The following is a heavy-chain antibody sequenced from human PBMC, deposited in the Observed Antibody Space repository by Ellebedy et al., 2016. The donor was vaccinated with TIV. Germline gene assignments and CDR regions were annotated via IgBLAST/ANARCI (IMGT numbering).Heavy chain of an antibody. V-gene: IGHV1-18*01. D-gene: IGHD6-13*01. Sequence: AASVKVSCKASGGTLRRYGISWVRQATGQGLEWMGWMNPNSGNTNYAQKLQGRVTMTTDTSTTTAYMELRSLRSDDTAVYYCARIKLRIAAAGTSWFDPWGQGTLVTVSS. CDR2: MNPNSGNT. CDR1: GGTLRRYG. CDR3: ARIKLRIAAAGTSWFDP. J-gene: IGHJ5*02.